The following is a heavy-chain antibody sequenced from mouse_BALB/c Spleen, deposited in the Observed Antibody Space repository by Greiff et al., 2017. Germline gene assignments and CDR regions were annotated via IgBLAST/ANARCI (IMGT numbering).Heavy chain of an antibody. V-gene: IGHV5-12-2*01. Sequence: VQLKESGGGLVQPGGSLKLSCAASGFTFSSYTMSWVRQTPEKRLEWVAYISNGGGSTYYPDTVKGRFTISRDNAKNTLYLQMSSLKSEDTAMYYCARGGAYGSRDYFDYWGQGTTLTVSS. CDR2: ISNGGGST. D-gene: IGHD1-1*01. CDR1: GFTFSSYT. CDR3: ARGGAYGSRDYFDY. J-gene: IGHJ2*01.